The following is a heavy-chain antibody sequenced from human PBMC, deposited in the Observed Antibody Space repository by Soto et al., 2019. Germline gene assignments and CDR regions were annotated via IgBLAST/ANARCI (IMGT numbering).Heavy chain of an antibody. D-gene: IGHD5-18*01. Sequence: QVQLVQSGAEVKKPESSVKVSCKAPGGTFSTYAISWVQQAPGQGLEWMGGIIPMFGTANYAQRFQDRVTITADESTNTVYMELSSLRSEHTAVYFCSSGIQLWLRRINNGYSGWGQGTLVTVSS. CDR3: SSGIQLWLRRINNGYSG. J-gene: IGHJ4*02. CDR2: IIPMFGTA. CDR1: GGTFSTYA. V-gene: IGHV1-69*12.